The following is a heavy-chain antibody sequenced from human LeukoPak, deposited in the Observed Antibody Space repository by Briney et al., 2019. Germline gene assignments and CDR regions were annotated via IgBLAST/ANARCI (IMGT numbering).Heavy chain of an antibody. Sequence: GGSLRLSCAASGFTFSSYGMHWVRQAPGKGLEWVAVISYDGSNKYYADSVKGQFTISRDNSKNTLYLQMNSLRAEDTAVYYCAKTGRGRLYVAGFFDYWGQGTLVTVSS. CDR1: GFTFSSYG. V-gene: IGHV3-30*18. D-gene: IGHD6-19*01. J-gene: IGHJ4*02. CDR2: ISYDGSNK. CDR3: AKTGRGRLYVAGFFDY.